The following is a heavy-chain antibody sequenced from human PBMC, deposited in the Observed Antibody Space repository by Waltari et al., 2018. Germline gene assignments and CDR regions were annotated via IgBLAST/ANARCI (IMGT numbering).Heavy chain of an antibody. J-gene: IGHJ6*02. V-gene: IGHV5-51*01. CDR1: GYSFTTHW. D-gene: IGHD4-4*01. Sequence: EVQLVQSGAEVKKPGESLNISCKDSGYSFTTHWIGWVRQMPGKGLEWMGSISPGDSDTSYSPSVQGQVTISADRSISTAYLQWSSLKASDTAIYYCARRRNYPGAAMDVWGQGTTVTVSS. CDR3: ARRRNYPGAAMDV. CDR2: ISPGDSDT.